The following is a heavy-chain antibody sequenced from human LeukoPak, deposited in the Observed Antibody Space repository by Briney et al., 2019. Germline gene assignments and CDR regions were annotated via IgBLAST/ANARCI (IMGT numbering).Heavy chain of an antibody. CDR2: INHSGDT. V-gene: IGHV4-34*01. D-gene: IGHD1-1*01. CDR1: GGSFSDYY. Sequence: SETLPLTCAVYGGSFSDYYWNWIRQPPGKGLEWIGEINHSGDTNYNPSLKSRVTISVDTSRNQFSLNLTSVTAADTAVYYCATMSSTTRYYYYYYGTDVWGHGTTVTVSS. J-gene: IGHJ6*02. CDR3: ATMSSTTRYYYYYYGTDV.